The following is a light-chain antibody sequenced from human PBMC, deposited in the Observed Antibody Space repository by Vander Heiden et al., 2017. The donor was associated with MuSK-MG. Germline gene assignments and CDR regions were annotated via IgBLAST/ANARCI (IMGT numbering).Light chain of an antibody. J-gene: IGKJ4*01. CDR1: QTIINY. Sequence: DIQLTQSPSSLSASVGDRVTITCRASQTIINYLNWYQQSPGKAPKLLIYSASTLQSGTPPRFSGSGSGTDFTLVISSLQPEDFATYYCQQGYTTPLTFGGGTKIXTK. V-gene: IGKV1-39*01. CDR2: SAS. CDR3: QQGYTTPLT.